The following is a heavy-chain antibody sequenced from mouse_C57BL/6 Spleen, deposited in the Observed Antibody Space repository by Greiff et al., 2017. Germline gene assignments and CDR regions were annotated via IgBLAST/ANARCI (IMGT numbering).Heavy chain of an antibody. CDR2: FSGGGGNT. J-gene: IGHJ2*01. CDR3: ARQRVTTVVVDY. CDR1: GFTFSSYT. Sequence: EVQLVESGGGLVKPGGSLTLSCAASGFTFSSYTMSWVRQTPEKRLEWVATFSGGGGNTYYPDSVKGRFTISRDNAKNPLYLQMSRRRAEGTALDYGARQRVTTVVVDYWGQGTTLTVSS. V-gene: IGHV5-9*01. D-gene: IGHD1-1*01.